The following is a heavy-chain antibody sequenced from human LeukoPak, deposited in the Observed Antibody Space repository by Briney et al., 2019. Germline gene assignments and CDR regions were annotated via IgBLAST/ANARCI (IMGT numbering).Heavy chain of an antibody. D-gene: IGHD6-19*01. V-gene: IGHV3-30-3*01. J-gene: IGHJ4*02. CDR3: ARVRYSSGCYFDY. CDR2: ISYDGSNK. CDR1: GFTFSSYA. Sequence: PGRSLRLSCAASGFTFSSYAMHWVRQAPGKGLEWVAVISYDGSNKYYADSVKGRFTISRDNSKNTLYLQMNSLRAEDTAVYYCARVRYSSGCYFDYWGQGTLVTVSS.